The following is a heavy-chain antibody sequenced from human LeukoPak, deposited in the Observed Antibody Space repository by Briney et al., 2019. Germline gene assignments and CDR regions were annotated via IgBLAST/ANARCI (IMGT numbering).Heavy chain of an antibody. CDR3: ARSLRETTVTTGRHVAFDI. J-gene: IGHJ3*02. Sequence: ASVKVSCEASGYTFTSYYMHWVRQAPGQGLEWMRIVNPSGGSTSYAQKFQGRVTMTRDTSTSTVYMELSSLRSEDTAVYYCARSLRETTVTTGRHVAFDIWGQGTMVTVSS. V-gene: IGHV1-46*01. CDR2: VNPSGGST. D-gene: IGHD4-17*01. CDR1: GYTFTSYY.